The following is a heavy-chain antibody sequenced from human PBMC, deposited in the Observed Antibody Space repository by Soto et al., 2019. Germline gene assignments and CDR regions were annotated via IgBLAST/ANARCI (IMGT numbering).Heavy chain of an antibody. CDR3: ARTKYDSSGYYYYYYYYGMDV. Sequence: ASVKVSCKASGGTFSSYAISWVRQAPGQGLEWMGGIIPIFGTANYAQKFQGRVTITADESTSTAYMELSSLRSEDTAVYYCARTKYDSSGYYYYYYYYGMDVWGQGTTVTVSS. D-gene: IGHD3-22*01. CDR1: GGTFSSYA. V-gene: IGHV1-69*13. CDR2: IIPIFGTA. J-gene: IGHJ6*02.